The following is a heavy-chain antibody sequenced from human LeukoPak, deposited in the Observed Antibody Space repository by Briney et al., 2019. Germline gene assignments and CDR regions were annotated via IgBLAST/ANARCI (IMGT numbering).Heavy chain of an antibody. CDR3: ARLSTVTSSFDY. CDR1: GGSISSYY. CDR2: IYTSGTT. Sequence: SETLSLTCTVSGGSISSYYWSWIRQPAGKGLEWIGRIYTSGTTHYNPSLKSRVTMSVDTSKNQFSLKLSSVTAADTAVYYCARLSTVTSSFDYWGQGTLVTVSS. V-gene: IGHV4-4*07. J-gene: IGHJ4*02. D-gene: IGHD4-17*01.